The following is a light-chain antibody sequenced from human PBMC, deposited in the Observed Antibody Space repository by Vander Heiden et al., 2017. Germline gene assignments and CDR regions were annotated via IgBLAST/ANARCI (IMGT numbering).Light chain of an antibody. J-gene: IGKJ2*01. Sequence: EIVLTQSPGTLSLSPGEGATLSCRASQSVTSSYLAWYPQKPGQAPRLLIYGAFIRATGIPDRFSGSGSGTDFSLTISRLDPEDFAVYYCQQYGSFPRTFGQGTKLEIK. CDR3: QQYGSFPRT. CDR1: QSVTSSY. V-gene: IGKV3-20*01. CDR2: GAF.